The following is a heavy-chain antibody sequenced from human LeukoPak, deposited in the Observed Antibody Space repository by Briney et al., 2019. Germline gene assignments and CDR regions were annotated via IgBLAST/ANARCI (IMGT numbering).Heavy chain of an antibody. CDR3: VRSNSGGTCVDY. CDR2: ISSGSGRYM. J-gene: IGHJ4*02. Sequence: PGGSLRLSCAASGFDFTTYNMNWVRQAPGKGLEWISSISSGSGRYMHYADSVKGRFTISRDNARNSLYLQMNSLRAEDTAVYFCVRSNSGGTCVDYWGQGSLVTVSP. D-gene: IGHD2-15*01. V-gene: IGHV3-21*01. CDR1: GFDFTTYN.